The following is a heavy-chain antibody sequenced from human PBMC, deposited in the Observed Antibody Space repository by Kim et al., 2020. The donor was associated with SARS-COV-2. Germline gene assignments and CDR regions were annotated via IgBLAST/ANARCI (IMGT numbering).Heavy chain of an antibody. D-gene: IGHD1-1*01. Sequence: FADAVKGRCTISRDNFKNTLYLQMNRLRAEDTAVYYCAKDPDEGEPTTSDWGPGAPVTVSS. J-gene: IGHJ4*02. CDR3: AKDPDEGEPTTSD. V-gene: IGHV3-23*01.